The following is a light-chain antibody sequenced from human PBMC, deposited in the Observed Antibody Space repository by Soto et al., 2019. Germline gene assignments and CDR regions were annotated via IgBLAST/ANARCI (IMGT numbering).Light chain of an antibody. J-gene: IGLJ1*01. CDR3: SSYAGSPWYV. Sequence: QSALTQPPSASGSPGQSVTISCTGIGSDVGGYNYVSWYQQHPGKAPKLMISEVSKRPSGVPDRFSGSKSGNTASLTVSGLQSEDEADYYCSSYAGSPWYVFGTWTQLTVL. CDR2: EVS. CDR1: GSDVGGYNY. V-gene: IGLV2-8*01.